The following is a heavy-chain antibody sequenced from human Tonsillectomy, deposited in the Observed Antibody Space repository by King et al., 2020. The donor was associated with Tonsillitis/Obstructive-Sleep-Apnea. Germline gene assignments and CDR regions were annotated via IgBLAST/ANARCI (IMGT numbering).Heavy chain of an antibody. CDR3: ARDGAVGATTA. Sequence: VQLVESGGGLVQPGRSLTLSCAASGFTFDDYAMPWVRHAPGKGLEWVSGISCNSGSIAYAASVKGRLTISRDNAKNSLYLQMNGLRAEDTALYYCARDGAVGATTAWGQGALVTVSS. CDR2: ISCNSGSI. V-gene: IGHV3-9*01. J-gene: IGHJ5*02. D-gene: IGHD1-26*01. CDR1: GFTFDDYA.